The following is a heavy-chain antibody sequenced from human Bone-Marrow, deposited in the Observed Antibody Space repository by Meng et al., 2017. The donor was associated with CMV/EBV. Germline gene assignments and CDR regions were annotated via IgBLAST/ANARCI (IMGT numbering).Heavy chain of an antibody. Sequence: GESLKIPCSASGFTFTNYWMTWVRQAPGKGLEWVANIKQDGSVKHYVDSVKGRFTMSRDNAKNSLYLQMNSLRAEDTAVYYCARDRPLRFLEWLSRPTLDYWGQGTLVTVSS. D-gene: IGHD3-3*01. CDR2: IKQDGSVK. CDR3: ARDRPLRFLEWLSRPTLDY. CDR1: GFTFTNYW. V-gene: IGHV3-7*01. J-gene: IGHJ4*02.